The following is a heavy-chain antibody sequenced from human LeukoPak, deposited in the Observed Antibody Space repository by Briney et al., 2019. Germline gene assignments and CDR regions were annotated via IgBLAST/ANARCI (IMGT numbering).Heavy chain of an antibody. Sequence: GRSLRLSCAASGFTFSSYGMHWVRQAPGKGLEWVAVISYDGSNKYYADSVKGRFTISRDNSKNTLYLQMNSPRAEDTAVYYCARTGGYSYGYSDYFDYWGQGTLVTVSS. CDR2: ISYDGSNK. V-gene: IGHV3-30*03. CDR3: ARTGGYSYGYSDYFDY. CDR1: GFTFSSYG. J-gene: IGHJ4*02. D-gene: IGHD5-18*01.